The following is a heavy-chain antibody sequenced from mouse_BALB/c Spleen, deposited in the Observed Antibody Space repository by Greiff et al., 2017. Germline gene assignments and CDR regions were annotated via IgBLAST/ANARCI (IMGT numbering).Heavy chain of an antibody. D-gene: IGHD2-14*01. CDR2: IRNNANGYST. CDR3: ARDRYDKGAWFAY. J-gene: IGHJ3*01. CDR1: GFTFTDYY. Sequence: EVKLVESGGGLVQPGGSLRLSCATSGFTFTDYYMSWVRQPPGKGLEWLGFIRNNANGYSTEYSQSVKGRFTISRDNSQSILYLQMNTLRAEDSAAYDCARDRYDKGAWFAYWGQGTLVTVSA. V-gene: IGHV7-3*02.